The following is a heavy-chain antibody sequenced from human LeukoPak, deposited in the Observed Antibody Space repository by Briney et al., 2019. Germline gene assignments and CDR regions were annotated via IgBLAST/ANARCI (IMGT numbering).Heavy chain of an antibody. CDR3: ANPPLRGYSSSWYNF. Sequence: GGSLRLSCAASGFTFSSYGMHWVRHAPGKGLEWLAFIRYDGSNKYYADSVKGRFTISRDNSKNKLYLQMNSLRAEDTAVYYCANPPLRGYSSSWYNFWGQGTLVTVSS. D-gene: IGHD6-13*01. CDR1: GFTFSSYG. V-gene: IGHV3-30*02. CDR2: IRYDGSNK. J-gene: IGHJ4*02.